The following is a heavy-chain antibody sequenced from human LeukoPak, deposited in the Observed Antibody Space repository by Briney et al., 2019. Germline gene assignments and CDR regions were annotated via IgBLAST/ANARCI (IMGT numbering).Heavy chain of an antibody. CDR2: INDDGISA. CDR1: GLTLGNYW. CDR3: ARDPVVPAALDV. J-gene: IGHJ6*02. Sequence: GGSLRLSCAASGLTLGNYWMHWVRQAPGKGLVWVARINDDGISARYADSVKGRFTISRDNAVNTVYLQMNSLRVEDTAVYYCARDPVVPAALDVWGQGTAVTVSS. V-gene: IGHV3-74*01. D-gene: IGHD2-2*01.